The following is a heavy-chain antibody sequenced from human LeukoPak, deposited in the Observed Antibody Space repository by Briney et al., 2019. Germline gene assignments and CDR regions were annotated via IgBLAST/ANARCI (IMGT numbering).Heavy chain of an antibody. Sequence: PSETLSLTCTVSGGSISSYYWSWIRQPPGKGLEGIGYIYYGGSTNYNPSLKSRVTISVDTSRNQFSLKLTSVTAADTAVYFCARLVAVTGTADWFDPWGQGALVTVSS. J-gene: IGHJ5*02. D-gene: IGHD6-19*01. CDR2: IYYGGST. CDR1: GGSISSYY. CDR3: ARLVAVTGTADWFDP. V-gene: IGHV4-59*08.